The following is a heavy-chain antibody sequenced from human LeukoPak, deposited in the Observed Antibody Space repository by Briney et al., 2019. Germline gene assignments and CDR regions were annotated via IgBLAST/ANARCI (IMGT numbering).Heavy chain of an antibody. CDR2: IQEDGSNR. D-gene: IGHD1-1*01. J-gene: IGHJ3*02. V-gene: IGHV3-7*01. CDR1: GFTLSYYW. CDR3: AGEARGTRAAFDI. Sequence: GGSLRLSCAASGFTLSYYWMSWVRQAPGKGLEWVANIQEDGSNRYYVGSVKGRFTISRDNAENSVYLQMNSLRAEDTAVRYCAGEARGTRAAFDIWGQGTMVTVS.